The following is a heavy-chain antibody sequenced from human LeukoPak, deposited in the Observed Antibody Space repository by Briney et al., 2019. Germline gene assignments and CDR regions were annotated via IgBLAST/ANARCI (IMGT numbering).Heavy chain of an antibody. Sequence: GGSLRLSCAASGFTFGNYGMSWVRQAPGKGLEWVCGLNWNGGSTGYADSVEGRFTISRDNAKNSQYLQMSSLRVEDTALYYCARAQTYGDSRLLLDYWGQGTLVTVSS. D-gene: IGHD4-17*01. V-gene: IGHV3-20*04. CDR3: ARAQTYGDSRLLLDY. CDR1: GFTFGNYG. J-gene: IGHJ4*02. CDR2: LNWNGGST.